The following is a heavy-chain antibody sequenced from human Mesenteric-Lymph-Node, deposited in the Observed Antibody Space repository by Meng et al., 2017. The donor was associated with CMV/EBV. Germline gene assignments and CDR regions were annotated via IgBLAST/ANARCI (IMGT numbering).Heavy chain of an antibody. V-gene: IGHV1-69*05. CDR1: SYA. CDR3: AGDRVDIVATPYYCYYGMDV. D-gene: IGHD5-12*01. Sequence: SYAIRWVRQAHERESEWMGGIIPIFGTANYTQKIQGTLTITTDESTSTAYRELSRLRAEDTVVNYCAGDRVDIVATPYYCYYGMDVWGQGTTVTVSS. CDR2: IIPIFGTA. J-gene: IGHJ6*02.